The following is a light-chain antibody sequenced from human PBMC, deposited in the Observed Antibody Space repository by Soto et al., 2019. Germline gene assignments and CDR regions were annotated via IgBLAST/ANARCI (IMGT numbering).Light chain of an antibody. V-gene: IGKV3-15*01. Sequence: EIVMTQSPATLSVSPGERATRSCRASQSVSSNLAWYQPKPGQAPRLLIYGASTSATGRPAGFSGSGSGTEFTLTISSLQTHDMAVYHCQQYNNWPGKCGPGAKVETK. CDR2: GAS. CDR1: QSVSSN. J-gene: IGKJ1*01. CDR3: QQYNNWPGK.